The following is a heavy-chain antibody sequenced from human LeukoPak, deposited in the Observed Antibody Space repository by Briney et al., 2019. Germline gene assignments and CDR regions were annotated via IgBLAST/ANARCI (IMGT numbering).Heavy chain of an antibody. CDR3: ARGKVVTTVRGVIITYFDY. CDR2: IIPSDGST. CDR1: GYSFTRYF. Sequence: EASVKVSCKASGYSFTRYFIHWVRQAPGQGLEWMGIIIPSDGSTSYAQKFQGRVTMTRDTSTSTVYMELSSLRSEDTAVYYCARGKVVTTVRGVIITYFDYWGQGTLVTVSS. D-gene: IGHD3-10*01. V-gene: IGHV1-46*01. J-gene: IGHJ4*02.